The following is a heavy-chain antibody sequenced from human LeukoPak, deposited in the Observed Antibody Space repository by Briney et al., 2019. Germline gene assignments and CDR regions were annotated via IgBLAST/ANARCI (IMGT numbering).Heavy chain of an antibody. CDR2: INHSGST. D-gene: IGHD2-15*01. Sequence: PGGSLRLSCAASGFTFSSYAMSWIRQPPGKGLEWIGEINHSGSTNYNPSLKSRVTISVDTSKNQFSLKLSSVTAADTAVYYCASVVVVNADDAFDIWGQGTMVTVSS. V-gene: IGHV4-34*01. CDR3: ASVVVVNADDAFDI. CDR1: GFTFSSYA. J-gene: IGHJ3*02.